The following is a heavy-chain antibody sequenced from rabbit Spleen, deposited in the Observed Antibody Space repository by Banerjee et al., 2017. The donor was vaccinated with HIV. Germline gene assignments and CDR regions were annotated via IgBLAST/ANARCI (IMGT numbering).Heavy chain of an antibody. Sequence: QSLEESGGDLVQPEGSLTLTCTASGLDFSSSYYMCWVRQAPGKGLEWIGCIYTYSGSTYYASWAKGRFTISKTSSTTVTLQMTSLTVADTATYFCARGYNGAGYKFELWGPGTLVTVS. CDR2: IYTYSGST. CDR3: ARGYNGAGYKFEL. V-gene: IGHV1S40*01. D-gene: IGHD7-1*01. J-gene: IGHJ4*01. CDR1: GLDFSSSYY.